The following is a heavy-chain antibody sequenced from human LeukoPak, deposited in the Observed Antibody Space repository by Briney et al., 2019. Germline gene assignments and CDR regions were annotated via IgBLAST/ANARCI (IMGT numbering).Heavy chain of an antibody. CDR3: ARESFAARWD. D-gene: IGHD6-6*01. Sequence: SGGSLRLSCAASGFTFSDYNMRWIRQAPGKGLEWVSSISRSGSTKYYADSVKGRFTISRDNAKNSLFLQMNSLRAEDTAVYYCARESFAARWDWGQGTLVTVSS. J-gene: IGHJ4*02. V-gene: IGHV3-11*01. CDR1: GFTFSDYN. CDR2: ISRSGSTK.